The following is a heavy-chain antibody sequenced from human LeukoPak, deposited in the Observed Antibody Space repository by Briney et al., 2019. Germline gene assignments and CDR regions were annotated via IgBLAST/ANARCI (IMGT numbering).Heavy chain of an antibody. J-gene: IGHJ6*03. CDR2: ISSSSSTI. CDR3: ARITYYDILTGYSTAMDV. CDR1: GLTFSSYS. V-gene: IGHV3-48*01. Sequence: PGGSLRLSCAASGLTFSSYSMNWVRQAPGKGLEWVSYISSSSSTIYYADSVKGRFTISRDNAKNSLYLQMNSLRAEDTAVYYCARITYYDILTGYSTAMDVWGKGTTVTVSS. D-gene: IGHD3-9*01.